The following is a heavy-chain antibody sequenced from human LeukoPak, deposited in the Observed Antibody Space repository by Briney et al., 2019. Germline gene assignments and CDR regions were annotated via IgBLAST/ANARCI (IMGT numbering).Heavy chain of an antibody. CDR3: AREYYFDNSGYYGVGDY. D-gene: IGHD3-22*01. CDR2: FNPNSGGT. V-gene: IGHV1-2*07. CDR1: DYTFTPYY. J-gene: IGHJ4*02. Sequence: GASVTVSCTASDYTFTPYYIHWVRQAPGHGREGMGWFNPNSGGTNYAHEFQGRVTMTRDTSISTAYMELSRLRSDDTAVYYCAREYYFDNSGYYGVGDYWGQGTLVTVSS.